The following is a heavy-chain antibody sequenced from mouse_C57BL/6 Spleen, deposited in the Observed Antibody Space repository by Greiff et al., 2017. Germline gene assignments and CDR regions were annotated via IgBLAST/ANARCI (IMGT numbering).Heavy chain of an antibody. D-gene: IGHD2-4*01. Sequence: EVKLQESGPGLVKPSQSLSLTCSVTGYSITSGYYWNWIRQFPGNKLEWMGYISYDGSNNYNPSLKNRISITRDTSKNQFFLKLNSVTTEDTATYYCARGDYGDYFDYWGQGTTLTVSS. V-gene: IGHV3-6*01. CDR3: ARGDYGDYFDY. J-gene: IGHJ2*01. CDR2: ISYDGSN. CDR1: GYSITSGYY.